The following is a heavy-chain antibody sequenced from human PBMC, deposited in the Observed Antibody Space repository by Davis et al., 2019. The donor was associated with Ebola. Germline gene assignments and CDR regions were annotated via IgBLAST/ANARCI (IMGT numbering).Heavy chain of an antibody. D-gene: IGHD6-19*01. V-gene: IGHV3-23*01. CDR1: GFTFNFYV. CDR3: AKDAKQWLDDAFDI. CDR2: ISGGGTNT. Sequence: PGGSLRLSCAGSGFTFNFYVMSWVRQAPGKGLEWVAAISGGGTNTYYADSVKGRFTISRDNSKNTLYLQMNSLRADDTAVYYCAKDAKQWLDDAFDIWGQGTMVTVSS. J-gene: IGHJ3*02.